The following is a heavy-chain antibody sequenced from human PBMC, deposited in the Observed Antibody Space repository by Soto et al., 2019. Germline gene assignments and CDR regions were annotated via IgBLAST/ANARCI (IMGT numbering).Heavy chain of an antibody. CDR1: GYTFTSYG. CDR2: ISAYNGNT. CDR3: ARVSGPPYYYYGMDV. V-gene: IGHV1-18*01. J-gene: IGHJ6*02. Sequence: ASVKVSCKASGYTFTSYGISWVRQAPGQGLEWMGWISAYNGNTNYAQKLQGRVTMTTDTSTSTAYMELRSLRSDDTAVYYCARVSGPPYYYYGMDVWGQGTTVTVSS.